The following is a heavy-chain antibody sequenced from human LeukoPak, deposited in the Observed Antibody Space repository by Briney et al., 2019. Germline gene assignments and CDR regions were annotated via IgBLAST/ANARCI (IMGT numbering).Heavy chain of an antibody. CDR2: ISGSGGST. J-gene: IGHJ4*02. V-gene: IGHV3-23*01. CDR1: GFTFSSYA. D-gene: IGHD6-19*01. Sequence: GGSLRLSCAASGFTFSSYAMSWVRQAPGKGLEWVSAISGSGGSTYYADSVKGRFTISRDNSKNTLYLQMNSLRAEDTAVYYCARAYSSGWYQPQNPDYWGQGTLVTVSS. CDR3: ARAYSSGWYQPQNPDY.